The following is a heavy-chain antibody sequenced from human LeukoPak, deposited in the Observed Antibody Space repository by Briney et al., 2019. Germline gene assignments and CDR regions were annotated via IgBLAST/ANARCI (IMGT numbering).Heavy chain of an antibody. CDR1: GFTFSSYW. D-gene: IGHD3-3*01. V-gene: IGHV3-7*03. CDR3: ASWGKYYDFRSGYYTGESYYFDY. CDR2: IKQDGSEK. J-gene: IGHJ4*02. Sequence: GGSLRLSCAASGFTFSSYWMSWVRQAPGKGLEWVANIKQDGSEKYYVDSVKGRFTISRDNAKNSLYLQMNSLRAEDTAVYYCASWGKYYDFRSGYYTGESYYFDYWGQGTLVTVSS.